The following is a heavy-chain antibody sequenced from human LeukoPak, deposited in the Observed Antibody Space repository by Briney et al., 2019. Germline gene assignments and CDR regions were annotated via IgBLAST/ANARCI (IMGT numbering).Heavy chain of an antibody. J-gene: IGHJ6*04. D-gene: IGHD3-3*01. CDR1: GGSINSYY. Sequence: SETLSLTCTVSGGSINSYYWSWIRQPAGKGLEWIGRIYSSGSTNYNPSLKSRVSMSVDTSKNQFSLKLTSVTAADTAVYYCARITIFGVADRGVWGKGTTVTVSA. CDR2: IYSSGST. CDR3: ARITIFGVADRGV. V-gene: IGHV4-4*07.